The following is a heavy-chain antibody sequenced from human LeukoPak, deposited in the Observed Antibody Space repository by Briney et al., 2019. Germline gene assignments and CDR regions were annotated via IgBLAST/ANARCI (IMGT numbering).Heavy chain of an antibody. J-gene: IGHJ4*02. D-gene: IGHD3-22*01. CDR3: ARHGLCGYYLDY. CDR1: GGSISSSSYY. V-gene: IGHV4-39*01. CDR2: LYYSGST. Sequence: SETLSLTCTVSGGSISSSSYYWGWIRQPPGKGLEWIGSLYYSGSTYYNPSLKSRVTISVDTSKNQLSLKLSSVTAADTAVYYCARHGLCGYYLDYWGQGTLVTISS.